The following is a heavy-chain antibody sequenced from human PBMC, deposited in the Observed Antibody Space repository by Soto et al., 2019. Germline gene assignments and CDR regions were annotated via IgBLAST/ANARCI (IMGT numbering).Heavy chain of an antibody. CDR3: ARPNEFLEWSPLGY. D-gene: IGHD3-3*01. CDR1: GGTFSSYA. Sequence: SVKVSCKASGGTFSSYAISWVRQAPGQGLEWMGGIIPIFGTANYAQKFQGRVTITADESTSTAYMELSSLRSEDTAVYYCARPNEFLEWSPLGYWGQGTLVTVSS. J-gene: IGHJ4*02. CDR2: IIPIFGTA. V-gene: IGHV1-69*13.